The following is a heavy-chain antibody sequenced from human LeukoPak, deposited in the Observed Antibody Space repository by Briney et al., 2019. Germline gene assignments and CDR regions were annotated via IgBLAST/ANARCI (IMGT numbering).Heavy chain of an antibody. CDR3: VKDMNPGGADV. CDR2: IKQDGSEK. V-gene: IGHV3-7*03. Sequence: GGSLRLSCAASGFTFSSYWMSWVRQAPGKGLEWVANIKQDGSEKYYVDSVKGRFTISRDNAKNSLYLQMNSLRPEDTALYYCVKDMNPGGADVWGQGTTVTVSS. J-gene: IGHJ6*02. D-gene: IGHD3-10*01. CDR1: GFTFSSYW.